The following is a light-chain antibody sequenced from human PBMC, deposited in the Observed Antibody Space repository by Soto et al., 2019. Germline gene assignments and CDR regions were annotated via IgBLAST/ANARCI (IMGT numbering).Light chain of an antibody. V-gene: IGKV3-11*01. CDR3: QQYNNWPPIT. J-gene: IGKJ5*01. CDR1: QSVSSY. CDR2: DAS. Sequence: EIVLTQSLATLSLSPGERATLSCRASQSVSSYLAWYQQKPGQAPRLLIYDASNRATGIPARFSGSGSGTEFTLTISSLQSEDFAVYYCQQYNNWPPITFGQGTRLEN.